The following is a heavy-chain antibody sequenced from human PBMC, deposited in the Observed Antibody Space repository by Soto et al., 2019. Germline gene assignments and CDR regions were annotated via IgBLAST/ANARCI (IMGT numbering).Heavy chain of an antibody. Sequence: EVQLAESGGGLIQPGGSLRLSCATSGFTFSRYWIHWVRQAPGEGLVWVSRISGDGVHTDYAESVKGRFTVSRDIAKSTGYLQMNNLRAEDSAVYYCTTLPLDFWGQGTLVTVSS. V-gene: IGHV3-74*01. CDR2: ISGDGVHT. CDR1: GFTFSRYW. J-gene: IGHJ4*02. D-gene: IGHD1-26*01. CDR3: TTLPLDF.